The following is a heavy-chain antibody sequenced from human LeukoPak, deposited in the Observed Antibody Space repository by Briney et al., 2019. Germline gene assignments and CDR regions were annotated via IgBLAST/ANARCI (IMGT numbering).Heavy chain of an antibody. CDR2: IYRDGTHT. Sequence: GGSLRLSCAASGFGFSNYWMHWVRQAPGKGLVWVSRIYRDGTHTNYADSVKGRFTISRDNAKNTLYLDMNSLRAEDTAVYYCVRDGDAYNFDYWGQGTLITVSS. CDR1: GFGFSNYW. CDR3: VRDGDAYNFDY. J-gene: IGHJ4*02. V-gene: IGHV3-74*01. D-gene: IGHD5-24*01.